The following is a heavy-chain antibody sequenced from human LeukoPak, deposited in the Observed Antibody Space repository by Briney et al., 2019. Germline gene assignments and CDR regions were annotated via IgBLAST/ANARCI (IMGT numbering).Heavy chain of an antibody. J-gene: IGHJ4*02. D-gene: IGHD1-7*01. Sequence: GGSLRLSCAASGFTFSSYSMNWVRQVPGKGLEWVSYISSSSSTIYSADSVKGRFTISRENAKNSLYLQMNSLRAEDTAVYYCVRVTGTAPPRFDYWGQGTLVTVSS. CDR1: GFTFSSYS. CDR3: VRVTGTAPPRFDY. CDR2: ISSSSSTI. V-gene: IGHV3-48*01.